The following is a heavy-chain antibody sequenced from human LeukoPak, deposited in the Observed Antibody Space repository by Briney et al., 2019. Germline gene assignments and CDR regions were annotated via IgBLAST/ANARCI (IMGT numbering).Heavy chain of an antibody. V-gene: IGHV1-69-2*01. CDR2: VDPEDGET. CDR1: GYTFTDYY. D-gene: IGHD3-22*01. CDR3: ATGGRITMIVVVPFQH. Sequence: ASVKISCKVSGYTFTDYYMHWVQQAPGKGLEWMGLVDPEDGETIYAEKFQGRVTITADTSTDTAYMELSSLRSEDTAVYYCATGGRITMIVVVPFQHWGQGTPVTVSS. J-gene: IGHJ1*01.